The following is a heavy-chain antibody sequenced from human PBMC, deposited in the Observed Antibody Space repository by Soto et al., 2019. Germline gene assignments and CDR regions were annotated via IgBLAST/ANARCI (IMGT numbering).Heavy chain of an antibody. CDR1: GFTFSSYW. J-gene: IGHJ4*02. CDR2: IKQDGSEK. CDR3: ARTYGSGSYGYYFDY. V-gene: IGHV3-7*01. Sequence: GGSLRLSCAASGFTFSSYWMSWVRQAPGKGLEWVANIKQDGSEKYYVDSVKGRFTISRDNAKNSLYLQMNSLRAEDTAVYYCARTYGSGSYGYYFDYWGQGTLVTVSS. D-gene: IGHD3-10*01.